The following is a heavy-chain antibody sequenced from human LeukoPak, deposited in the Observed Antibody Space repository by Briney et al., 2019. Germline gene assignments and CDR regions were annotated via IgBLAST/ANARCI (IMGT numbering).Heavy chain of an antibody. CDR1: GFTFSSYA. Sequence: QPGGSLRLSCAASGFTFSSYAMHWVRQAPGKGLEYVSAISSNGGSTYYANSVKGRFTISRDNSKNTLYLQMGSLRAEDMAVYYCASLSKGGWYDYWGQGTLVTVSS. J-gene: IGHJ4*02. D-gene: IGHD6-19*01. CDR3: ASLSKGGWYDY. CDR2: ISSNGGST. V-gene: IGHV3-64*01.